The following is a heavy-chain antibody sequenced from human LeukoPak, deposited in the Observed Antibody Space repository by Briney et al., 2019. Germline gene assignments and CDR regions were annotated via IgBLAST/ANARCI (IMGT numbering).Heavy chain of an antibody. Sequence: PGGSLRLSCAASAFTFSSYVRRWVRQAPGKGREWVSAISGSGGNTYHTDSVKGRLTISRDNCKNTLYLQMNSPRAEDTAVYYCAKPSGINYDILTGPRGGFDYWGQGTVVTVSS. J-gene: IGHJ4*02. CDR2: ISGSGGNT. CDR3: AKPSGINYDILTGPRGGFDY. D-gene: IGHD3-9*01. V-gene: IGHV3-23*01. CDR1: AFTFSSYV.